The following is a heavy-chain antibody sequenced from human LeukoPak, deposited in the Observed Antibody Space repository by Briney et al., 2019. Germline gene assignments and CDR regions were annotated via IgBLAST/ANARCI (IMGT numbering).Heavy chain of an antibody. Sequence: GGSLRLSCAASGFTFNNYWMTWVRQAPGKGLEWGANIKQDGSEKYYVDSVQGRFTISRDNAKNLLYLQMNSLRADDTAVYYCAREISSWYRTEGRFDPWGQGTLVTVSS. CDR2: IKQDGSEK. CDR3: AREISSWYRTEGRFDP. D-gene: IGHD6-13*01. J-gene: IGHJ5*02. V-gene: IGHV3-7*01. CDR1: GFTFNNYW.